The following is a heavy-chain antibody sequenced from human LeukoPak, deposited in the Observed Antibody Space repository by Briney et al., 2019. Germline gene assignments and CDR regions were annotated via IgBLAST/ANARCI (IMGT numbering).Heavy chain of an antibody. CDR1: GYIFTTYW. Sequence: GASLQISCKGSGYIFTTYWIGWVRQLPGKGLEWMGIIYPSDSGTRYSPSFQGQVTISADKSMSTAYLQWSSLKASDTAMYYCVRLANFWSGFADWGQGTLLTVSS. D-gene: IGHD3-3*01. J-gene: IGHJ4*02. V-gene: IGHV5-51*01. CDR2: IYPSDSGT. CDR3: VRLANFWSGFAD.